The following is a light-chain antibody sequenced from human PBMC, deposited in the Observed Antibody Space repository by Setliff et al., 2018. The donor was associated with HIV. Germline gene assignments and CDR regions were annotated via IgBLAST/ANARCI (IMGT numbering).Light chain of an antibody. CDR1: SSNIGAGFD. CDR2: SFT. J-gene: IGLJ1*01. V-gene: IGLV1-40*01. Sequence: QSVLTQPPSVSGAPGQRVTISCTGSSSNIGAGFDVHWYQQFPGTAPKLLIYSFTNRPSGVPDRFSGSKSGTSASLAIAGLQAEDEADYYCQSHDSSLSGYVFGTGTKGTVL. CDR3: QSHDSSLSGYV.